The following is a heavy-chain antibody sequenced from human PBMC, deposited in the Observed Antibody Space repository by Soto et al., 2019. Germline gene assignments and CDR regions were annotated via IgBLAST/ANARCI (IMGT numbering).Heavy chain of an antibody. V-gene: IGHV4-31*03. CDR1: GGSISSGGYY. J-gene: IGHJ4*02. Sequence: PSETLSLTCTVSGGSISSGGYYWSWIRQHPGKGLEWIGYIYYSGSAYYNPSLKSRVTISIDTSKNPFSLKLSSVTAADTAVYYCARDWSLHYWGQGTLVTVSS. CDR3: ARDWSLHY. CDR2: IYYSGSA. D-gene: IGHD3-3*01.